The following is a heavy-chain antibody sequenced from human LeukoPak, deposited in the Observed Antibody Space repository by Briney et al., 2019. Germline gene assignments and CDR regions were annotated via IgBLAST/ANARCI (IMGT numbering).Heavy chain of an antibody. J-gene: IGHJ5*02. CDR2: IYTSGST. Sequence: PSETLSLTCTVSGGSISSGSYYGSWIRQPAGKGLEWIGRIYTSGSTNYNPSLKSRVTISVDTSKNQFSLKLSSVTAADTAVYYCARAGVPAAKVDPWGQGTLVTVSS. V-gene: IGHV4-61*02. CDR3: ARAGVPAAKVDP. CDR1: GGSISSGSYY. D-gene: IGHD2-2*01.